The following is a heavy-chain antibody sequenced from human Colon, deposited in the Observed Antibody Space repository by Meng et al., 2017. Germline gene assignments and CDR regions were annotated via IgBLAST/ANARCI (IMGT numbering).Heavy chain of an antibody. Sequence: SLKISCTASGFTFSDSYMSWVRQAPGKGLEWISYISRSATSKYYADSVKGRFTISRDNAKNSLYLQMNSLRAEDTAVYYCARELVVAGTFDYWGQGTLVTVSS. J-gene: IGHJ4*02. V-gene: IGHV3-11*04. CDR3: ARELVVAGTFDY. D-gene: IGHD6-19*01. CDR2: ISRSATSK. CDR1: GFTFSDSY.